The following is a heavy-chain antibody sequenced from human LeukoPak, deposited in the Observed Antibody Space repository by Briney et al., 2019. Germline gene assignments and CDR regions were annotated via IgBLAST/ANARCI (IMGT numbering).Heavy chain of an antibody. CDR1: GFTVSSNY. V-gene: IGHV3-23*01. CDR2: ISGSGGST. Sequence: GGSLRLSCAASGFTVSSNYMSWVRQAPGKGLEWVSAISGSGGSTYYADSVKGRFTISRDNSKNTLYLQMNSLRAEDTAVYYCAKAKVAMVSDYWGQGTLVTVSS. J-gene: IGHJ4*02. CDR3: AKAKVAMVSDY. D-gene: IGHD5-18*01.